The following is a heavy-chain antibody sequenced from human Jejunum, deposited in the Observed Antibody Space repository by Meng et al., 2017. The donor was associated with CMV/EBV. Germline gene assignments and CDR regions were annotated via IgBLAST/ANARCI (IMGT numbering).Heavy chain of an antibody. D-gene: IGHD2-2*01. V-gene: IGHV1-2*02. CDR2: INPESGDT. Sequence: GHYMHWVRQAPGQGPEWMGWINPESGDTKYAQNFQDRVTMTKDTSISTAYMELSSLRSDDTAMYYCARAPLVVPASMRIYPLDYWGHGTLVTVSS. J-gene: IGHJ4*01. CDR3: ARAPLVVPASMRIYPLDY. CDR1: GHY.